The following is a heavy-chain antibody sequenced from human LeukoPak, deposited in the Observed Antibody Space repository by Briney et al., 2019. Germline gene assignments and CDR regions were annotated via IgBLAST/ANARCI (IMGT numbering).Heavy chain of an antibody. D-gene: IGHD3-10*01. Sequence: SETLSLTCTVSGGSISSYYWSWIRQPPGEGLEWIGEIDHSGSTNYNPSLKSRVTISLDTSKNQFSLMLSSVTAADTAVYYCARGGNYRPYYFDYWGRGTLVTVSS. CDR3: ARGGNYRPYYFDY. J-gene: IGHJ4*02. V-gene: IGHV4-34*01. CDR2: IDHSGST. CDR1: GGSISSYY.